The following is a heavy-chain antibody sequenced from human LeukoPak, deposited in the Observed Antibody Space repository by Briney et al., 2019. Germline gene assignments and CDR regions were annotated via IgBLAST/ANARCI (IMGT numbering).Heavy chain of an antibody. CDR2: INHSGST. CDR1: GGSFSGYY. V-gene: IGHV4-34*01. Sequence: SETLSLTCAVYGGSFSGYYWSWIRQPPGKGLEWVGEINHSGSTNYNPSLKSRVTISVDTSKSQFSLKLSSVTAADTAVYYCARLGPRMYYYGSGSYKITSGMDVWGQGTTVTVSS. J-gene: IGHJ6*02. D-gene: IGHD3-10*01. CDR3: ARLGPRMYYYGSGSYKITSGMDV.